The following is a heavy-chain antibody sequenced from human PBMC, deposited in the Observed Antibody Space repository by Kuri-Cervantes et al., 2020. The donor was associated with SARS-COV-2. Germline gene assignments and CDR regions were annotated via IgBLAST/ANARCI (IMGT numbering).Heavy chain of an antibody. D-gene: IGHD2-21*02. CDR2: ISSSGSTI. J-gene: IGHJ6*02. CDR1: GFTFSSYE. CDR3: ATAVPYCGGDCYPAVGGMDV. V-gene: IGHV3-48*03. Sequence: GESLKISCAASGFTFSSYEMNWVRQAPGKGLEWVSYISSSGSTIYYADSVKGRFTISRDNAKNSLYLQMNSLRAEDTAVYYCATAVPYCGGDCYPAVGGMDVWGQGTTVTVSS.